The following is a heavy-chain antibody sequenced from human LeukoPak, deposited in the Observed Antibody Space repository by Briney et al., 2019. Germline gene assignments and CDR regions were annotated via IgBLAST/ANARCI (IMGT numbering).Heavy chain of an antibody. Sequence: SETLSLTCTVSGGSISSYYWSWIRQPAGKGLEWIGRIYTSGSTNYNPSLKSRVTMSVDTSKNQFSLKLSSVTAADTAVYYCAREGYYYDSSGYYLFDYGGQGTLVTVSS. D-gene: IGHD3-22*01. V-gene: IGHV4-4*07. CDR3: AREGYYYDSSGYYLFDY. CDR1: GGSISSYY. CDR2: IYTSGST. J-gene: IGHJ4*02.